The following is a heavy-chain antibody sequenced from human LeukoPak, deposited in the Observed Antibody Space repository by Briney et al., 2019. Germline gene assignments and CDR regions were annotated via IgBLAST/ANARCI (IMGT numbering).Heavy chain of an antibody. CDR1: GGFIRTYY. CDR3: ARQGYDTLTGYYKDWFDP. CDR2: IYSSGST. Sequence: SETLSLTCTVSGGFIRTYYWSWIRQPPGKGLEWIGYIYSSGSTNYNPSLKSRVTISVDLSKNQFSLRLSSVTAADTAVYYCARQGYDTLTGYYKDWFDPWGQGTLVTVSP. J-gene: IGHJ5*02. D-gene: IGHD3-9*01. V-gene: IGHV4-59*08.